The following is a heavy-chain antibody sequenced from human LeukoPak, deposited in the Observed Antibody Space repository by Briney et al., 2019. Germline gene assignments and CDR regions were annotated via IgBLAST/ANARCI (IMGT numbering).Heavy chain of an antibody. CDR3: ARPSYGDYYYYGMDV. V-gene: IGHV1-46*01. J-gene: IGHJ6*02. CDR2: INPSGGST. D-gene: IGHD4-17*01. CDR1: GYVFTSYY. Sequence: ASVKVSCKESGYVFTSYYMHWVRQAPGQGLEWMGIINPSGGSTSYAQKFQGRVTMTRDTSTSTVYMKLSSLRSEDTAVYYCARPSYGDYYYYGMDVWGQGTTVTVSS.